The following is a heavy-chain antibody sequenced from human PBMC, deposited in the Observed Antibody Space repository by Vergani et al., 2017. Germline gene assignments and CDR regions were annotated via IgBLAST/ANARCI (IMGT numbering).Heavy chain of an antibody. CDR2: ISGSGGST. D-gene: IGHD1-26*01. Sequence: EVQLLESGGGLVQPGGSLRLSCAASGFTFSSYAMSWVRQAPGKGLEWVSAISGSGGSTYYADSVKGRFTISRDNSKNTLYLQMNSLRAEDTAVYYCAKSGELLAYYYYYMDVWGKGTTVTVSS. V-gene: IGHV3-23*01. CDR3: AKSGELLAYYYYYMDV. CDR1: GFTFSSYA. J-gene: IGHJ6*03.